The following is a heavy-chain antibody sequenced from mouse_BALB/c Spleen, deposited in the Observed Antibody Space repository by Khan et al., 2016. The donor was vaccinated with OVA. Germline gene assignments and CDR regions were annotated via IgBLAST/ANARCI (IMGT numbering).Heavy chain of an antibody. J-gene: IGHJ3*01. Sequence: QVQLQQSGAELARPGASVRMSCKASGYTFTSYTIHWIKKRPGQGLEWIGYINPSNGYTNYNQKFKDKATLTTDKSSTTAYLQQSRLTSDDSAVYNCLRDGAYHRNDGWFAYWGQGTLVTVSA. V-gene: IGHV1-4*01. CDR1: GYTFTSYT. CDR2: INPSNGYT. CDR3: LRDGAYHRNDGWFAY. D-gene: IGHD2-14*01.